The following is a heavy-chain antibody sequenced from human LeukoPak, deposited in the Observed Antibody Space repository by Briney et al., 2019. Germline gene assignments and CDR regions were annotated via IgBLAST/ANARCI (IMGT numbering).Heavy chain of an antibody. D-gene: IGHD2-21*02. J-gene: IGHJ4*02. V-gene: IGHV1-69*13. CDR3: ARGGHIVVVTATRGAAFDY. CDR2: IIPIFGTA. Sequence: ASVKVSFKASGYTFTSYYINWVRQAPGQGLEWMGGIIPIFGTANYAQKFQGRVTITADESTSTAYMELSSLRSEDTAVYYCARGGHIVVVTATRGAAFDYWGQGTLVTVSS. CDR1: GYTFTSYY.